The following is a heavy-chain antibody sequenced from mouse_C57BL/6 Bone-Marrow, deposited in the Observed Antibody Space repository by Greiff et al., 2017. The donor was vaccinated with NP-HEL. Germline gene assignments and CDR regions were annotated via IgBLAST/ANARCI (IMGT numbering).Heavy chain of an antibody. D-gene: IGHD1-1*01. V-gene: IGHV2-2*01. CDR2: IWSGGST. CDR3: ARNSGGSSSDWFAY. CDR1: GFSLTSYG. J-gene: IGHJ3*01. Sequence: VHLVESGPGLVQPSQSLSITCTVSGFSLTSYGVHWVRPSPGKGLEWLGVIWSGGSTNYNAAFIPNLNIRKDNAKSQVFFKMNSLKADDTAIYYCARNSGGSSSDWFAYWGQGTLVTVSA.